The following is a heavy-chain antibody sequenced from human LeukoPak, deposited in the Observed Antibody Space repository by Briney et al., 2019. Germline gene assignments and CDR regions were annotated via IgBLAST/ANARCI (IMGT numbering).Heavy chain of an antibody. CDR2: ISYDGSNK. V-gene: IGHV3-30*03. Sequence: GGSLRLSCAASGFTFSSYGMHWVRQAPGKGLEWVAVISYDGSNKYYADSVKGRFTISRDNSKNTLYLQMNSLGAEDTAVYYCARDPDGGNTLDYWGQGTLVTVSS. CDR1: GFTFSSYG. CDR3: ARDPDGGNTLDY. J-gene: IGHJ4*02. D-gene: IGHD4-23*01.